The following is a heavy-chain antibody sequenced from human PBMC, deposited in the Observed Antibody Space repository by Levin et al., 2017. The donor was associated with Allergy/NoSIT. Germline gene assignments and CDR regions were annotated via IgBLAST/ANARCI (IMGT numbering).Heavy chain of an antibody. Sequence: GGSLRLSCAASGFTFSSYGIHWVRQAPGKGLEWVAVISYDGSNKYYADSVKGRFTISRDNSKNTLYLQMNSLRAEDTAVYYCAKLAAGEASTVTTQVSYWGQGTLVTVSS. CDR2: ISYDGSNK. D-gene: IGHD4-17*01. CDR3: AKLAAGEASTVTTQVSY. J-gene: IGHJ4*02. V-gene: IGHV3-30*18. CDR1: GFTFSSYG.